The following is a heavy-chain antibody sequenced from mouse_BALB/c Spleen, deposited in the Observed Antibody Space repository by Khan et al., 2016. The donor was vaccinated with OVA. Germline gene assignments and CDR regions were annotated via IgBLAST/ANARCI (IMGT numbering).Heavy chain of an antibody. CDR1: GFSLTSYG. CDR2: IWGDGNA. CDR3: AKDRGYYAVDY. V-gene: IGHV2-3*01. Sequence: VGLVESGPGLVAPSQSLSITCTVSGFSLTSYGVSWVRQPPGKGLEWLGVIWGDGNANFHSALRSRLSISKDNSQSQVFLKLNSLQTDDTATYXWAKDRGYYAVDYWGQGTSVTVSS. J-gene: IGHJ4*01.